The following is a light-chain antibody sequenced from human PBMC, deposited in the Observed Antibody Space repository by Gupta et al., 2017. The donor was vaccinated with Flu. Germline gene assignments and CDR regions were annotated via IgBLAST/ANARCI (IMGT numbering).Light chain of an antibody. CDR3: AAGDDSRRAAV. J-gene: IGLJ3*02. CDR2: AND. CDR1: NSNIGGNA. V-gene: IGLV1-44*01. Sequence: QSVLTQPPSASGTPGQSVTISCSGRNSNIGGNAVNWYQQFPGTAPKLLIYANDQRPSGVPDRFSGSKSGTSASLAISGLQAEDEAQYHCAAGDDSRRAAVFGGGTRLTVL.